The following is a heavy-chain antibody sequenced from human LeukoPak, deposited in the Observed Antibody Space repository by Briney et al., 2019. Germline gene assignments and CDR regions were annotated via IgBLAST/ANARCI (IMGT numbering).Heavy chain of an antibody. CDR1: GFTFSSYG. Sequence: GGSLRLSCAASGFTFSSYGMHWVRQAPGKGLEWVAFIRYDGSNKYYADSVKGRFTISRDNSKNTLYLQMNSLRAEDTAVYYCAKDPKVHYSSSCPGDYWGQGTLVTVSS. V-gene: IGHV3-30*02. J-gene: IGHJ4*02. D-gene: IGHD6-13*01. CDR2: IRYDGSNK. CDR3: AKDPKVHYSSSCPGDY.